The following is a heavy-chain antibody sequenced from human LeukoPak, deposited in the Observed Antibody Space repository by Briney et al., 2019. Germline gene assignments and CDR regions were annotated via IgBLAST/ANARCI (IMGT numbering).Heavy chain of an antibody. CDR2: IYYSGST. J-gene: IGHJ4*02. Sequence: SETLSLTCTVSGGSISSGGYHWSEIRQHPGKGLEWIGYIYYSGSTCYNPSLKSRVTISVDTSKNQFSLKLSSVTAADTAVYYCGRATSNFFDYWGQGTLVTVSS. CDR3: GRATSNFFDY. V-gene: IGHV4-31*03. D-gene: IGHD2-8*01. CDR1: GGSISSGGYH.